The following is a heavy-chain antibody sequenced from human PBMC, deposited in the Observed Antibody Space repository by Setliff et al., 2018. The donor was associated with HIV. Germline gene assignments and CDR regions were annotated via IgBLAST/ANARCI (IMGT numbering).Heavy chain of an antibody. J-gene: IGHJ5*02. CDR2: IDQSGST. CDR1: GGSFSGYS. D-gene: IGHD3-3*01. Sequence: SETLSLTCAVYGGSFSGYSWTWIRQPPGKGLEWIGEIDQSGSTNYNPSLKSRVTTSVDTSKNQFSLRLSSVTAADTAVYYCARGNTISEVVTTNWLDPWGQGTLVTVSS. V-gene: IGHV4-34*01. CDR3: ARGNTISEVVTTNWLDP.